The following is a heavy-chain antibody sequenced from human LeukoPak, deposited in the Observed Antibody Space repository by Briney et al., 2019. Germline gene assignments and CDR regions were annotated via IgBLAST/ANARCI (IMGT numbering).Heavy chain of an antibody. CDR3: ARGGAGGGYFPT. CDR2: MKEDGSDE. CDR1: GFSFSDST. V-gene: IGHV3-7*03. D-gene: IGHD3-16*01. J-gene: IGHJ1*01. Sequence: GGSLRLSCVASGFSFSDSTMSWVRQAAGKGLEWVAKMKEDGSDENYVDSVKGRFTISRDNARNSLHLQMKSLRAEDTAVYFCARGGAGGGYFPTWGQGILVIVSS.